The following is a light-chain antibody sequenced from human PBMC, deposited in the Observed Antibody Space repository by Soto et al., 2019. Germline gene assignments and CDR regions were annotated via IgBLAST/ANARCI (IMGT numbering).Light chain of an antibody. J-gene: IGLJ2*01. Sequence: QSALTQPASVSGSPGQSITISCTGTSSDVGGYNYVSWYQQHPGKAPKLMIYDVSDRPSGVSNRFSGSKSGNTASLTISGLQAEDEADYYCGSYTSSSTSVLFGGGTKLTVL. CDR2: DVS. CDR3: GSYTSSSTSVL. V-gene: IGLV2-14*03. CDR1: SSDVGGYNY.